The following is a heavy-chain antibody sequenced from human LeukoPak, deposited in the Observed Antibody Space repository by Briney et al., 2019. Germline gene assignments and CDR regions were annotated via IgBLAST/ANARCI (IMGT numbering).Heavy chain of an antibody. CDR3: AKASGRLYYFDY. CDR2: ISYDGSNK. J-gene: IGHJ4*02. Sequence: PGGSLRLSCAASGFTFSSYGMHWVRQAPGKGLEWVAVISYDGSNKYYADSVKGRFTISRDNSKNTLYLRMNSLRAEDTAVYYCAKASGRLYYFDYWGQGTLVTVSS. CDR1: GFTFSSYG. D-gene: IGHD2-15*01. V-gene: IGHV3-30*18.